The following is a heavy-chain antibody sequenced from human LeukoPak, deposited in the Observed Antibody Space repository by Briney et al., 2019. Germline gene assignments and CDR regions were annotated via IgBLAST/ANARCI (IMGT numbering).Heavy chain of an antibody. CDR2: IIPIFGTA. Sequence: ASVKVSCKASGGTFSSYAISWVRQAPGQGLEWMGGIIPIFGTANYAQKFQGRVTITADESTSTAYMELSSLRSEDTAVYYCARDREAAAGLFDYWGQGTLVTVSS. J-gene: IGHJ4*02. CDR3: ARDREAAAGLFDY. D-gene: IGHD6-13*01. CDR1: GGTFSSYA. V-gene: IGHV1-69*13.